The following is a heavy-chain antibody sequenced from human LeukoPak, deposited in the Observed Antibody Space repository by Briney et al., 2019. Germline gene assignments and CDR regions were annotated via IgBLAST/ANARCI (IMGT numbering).Heavy chain of an antibody. D-gene: IGHD6-19*01. V-gene: IGHV1-18*01. CDR2: ISSYNGNT. CDR1: GYTFSNYG. J-gene: IGHJ4*02. CDR3: ARGFTPRPHSSGWSSPYYFDY. Sequence: ASVKVSCKASGYTFSNYGFSWVRQAPGQGLEWMGWISSYNGNTNYAQKLQGRVTMTTDTSTSTAYMELRSLRSDDTAVYYCARGFTPRPHSSGWSSPYYFDYWGQGTLVTVSS.